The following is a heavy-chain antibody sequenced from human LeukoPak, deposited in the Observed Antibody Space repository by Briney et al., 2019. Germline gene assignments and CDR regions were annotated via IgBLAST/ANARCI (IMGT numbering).Heavy chain of an antibody. V-gene: IGHV1-2*02. Sequence: ASVKVSCKASGYTFTGYYMHWVRQAPGQGLEWMGWINPNSGGTNYAQKFQGRVTMTRDTSISTAYMELSRLRSDDTAVYYCARDHLAAAGNWFDPWGQGTLVTVSS. D-gene: IGHD6-13*01. CDR3: ARDHLAAAGNWFDP. J-gene: IGHJ5*02. CDR2: INPNSGGT. CDR1: GYTFTGYY.